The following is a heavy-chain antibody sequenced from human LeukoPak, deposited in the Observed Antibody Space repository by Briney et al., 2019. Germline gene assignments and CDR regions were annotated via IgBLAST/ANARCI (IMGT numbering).Heavy chain of an antibody. Sequence: GSLRPSCAASGFPFSSYVMSWVRQAPGKGLEWVSGIIGSGGSTYYANSVKGRFTISRDNSKNTMYLQMNSLRAEDTAVYDCAKTYYDFWSGYSYYFDYWGQGTLVTVSS. V-gene: IGHV3-23*01. J-gene: IGHJ4*02. CDR3: AKTYYDFWSGYSYYFDY. D-gene: IGHD3-3*01. CDR2: IIGSGGST. CDR1: GFPFSSYV.